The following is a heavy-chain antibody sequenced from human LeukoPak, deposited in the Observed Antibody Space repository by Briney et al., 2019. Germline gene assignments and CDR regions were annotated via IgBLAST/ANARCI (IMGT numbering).Heavy chain of an antibody. CDR3: ARDSGYCSSTSCYSRGLDV. V-gene: IGHV4-34*01. Sequence: SETLSLTCAVYGGSFSGYYWSWLRQPPGKGLEWIGEINHSGSTNYNPSLKSRVTISVDTSKNQFSLKLSSVTAADTAVYYCARDSGYCSSTSCYSRGLDVWGKGTTVTVSS. CDR2: INHSGST. J-gene: IGHJ6*04. D-gene: IGHD2-2*01. CDR1: GGSFSGYY.